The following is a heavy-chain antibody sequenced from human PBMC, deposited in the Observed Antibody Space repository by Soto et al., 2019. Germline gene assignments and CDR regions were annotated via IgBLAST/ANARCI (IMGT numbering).Heavy chain of an antibody. CDR2: IIPIFGTA. V-gene: IGHV1-69*01. J-gene: IGHJ6*02. D-gene: IGHD6-6*01. CDR1: VGTYSSYA. Sequence: SVKVSCKASVGTYSSYAISWVRQAPRQGLEWMGGIIPIFGTANYAQKFQGRVTITADESTSTAYMELSSLRSGDTAVYYCAAYSSLGYYYYYGMDVWGQGTTVTVSS. CDR3: AAYSSLGYYYYYGMDV.